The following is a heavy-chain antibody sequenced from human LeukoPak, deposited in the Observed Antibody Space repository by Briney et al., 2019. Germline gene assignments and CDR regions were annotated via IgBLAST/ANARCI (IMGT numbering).Heavy chain of an antibody. CDR1: GFTSSTYS. V-gene: IGHV3-21*06. J-gene: IGHJ4*02. Sequence: GGSLRLSCVASGFTSSTYSLNWVRQAPGKGLEWVSSISPSSSNIYYADSMKGRFTISRDDAKNLLYLQMNSLRAEDTAVYYCGRDQDRGSYHDPIFDYWGQGTLVTVSS. CDR2: ISPSSSNI. CDR3: GRDQDRGSYHDPIFDY. D-gene: IGHD1-26*01.